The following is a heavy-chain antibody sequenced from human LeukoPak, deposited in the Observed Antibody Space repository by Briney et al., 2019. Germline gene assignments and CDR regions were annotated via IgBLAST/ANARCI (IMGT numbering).Heavy chain of an antibody. J-gene: IGHJ4*02. Sequence: SETLSLTCTVSGASIGGSHFHWGWLRKPPGKGLAWIGRIFSGSTYYNPSLKSRVTISVGTSKNQFSLKLTSLTAADTATYYCARRGITYSSSFFAYWGQGTLVTVSS. CDR3: ARRGITYSSSFFAY. CDR2: IFSGST. CDR1: GASIGGSHFH. D-gene: IGHD2-2*01. V-gene: IGHV4-39*01.